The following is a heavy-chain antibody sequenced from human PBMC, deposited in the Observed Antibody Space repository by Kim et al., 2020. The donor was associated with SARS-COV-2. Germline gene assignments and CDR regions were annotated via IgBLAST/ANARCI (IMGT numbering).Heavy chain of an antibody. V-gene: IGHV5-51*01. CDR3: ARGMVRAYYYYGMDV. CDR1: GYSFTSYW. D-gene: IGHD3-10*01. J-gene: IGHJ6*02. Sequence: GESLQISCKGSGYSFTSYWIGWVRQMPGKGLEWMGIIYPGDSDTRYSPSFQGQVTISADKSISTAYLQWSSLKASDTAMYYCARGMVRAYYYYGMDVWGQGTTVTVSS. CDR2: IYPGDSDT.